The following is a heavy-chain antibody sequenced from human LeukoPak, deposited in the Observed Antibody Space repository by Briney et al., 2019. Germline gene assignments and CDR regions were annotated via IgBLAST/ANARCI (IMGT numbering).Heavy chain of an antibody. CDR1: GYTFTDYA. CDR2: MNGGNGNT. V-gene: IGHV1-3*01. CDR3: ARGRGTSGSNRDFYYYYYMDV. Sequence: GASVKVSCKASGYTFTDYAIHWLRQAPGQRPEWMGWMNGGNGNTKYSQKFQGRITLIRDTSAATAYMELSSLRHDDLAVYYCARGRGTSGSNRDFYYYYYMDVWGKGTTVTVSS. J-gene: IGHJ6*03. D-gene: IGHD2-15*01.